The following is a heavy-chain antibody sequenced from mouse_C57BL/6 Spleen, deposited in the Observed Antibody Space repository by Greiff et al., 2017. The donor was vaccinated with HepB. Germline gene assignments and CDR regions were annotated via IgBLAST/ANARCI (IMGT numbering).Heavy chain of an antibody. CDR3: ARSASYDSNLDY. CDR1: GYTFTSYW. V-gene: IGHV1-55*01. J-gene: IGHJ2*01. Sequence: QVQLQQSGAELVKPGASVKMSCKASGYTFTSYWITWVKQRPGQGLEWIGDIYPGSGSTNYNEKFKSKATLTVDTSSSTAYMQLSSLTSEDSAVYYCARSASYDSNLDYWGQGTTLTVSS. D-gene: IGHD2-4*01. CDR2: IYPGSGST.